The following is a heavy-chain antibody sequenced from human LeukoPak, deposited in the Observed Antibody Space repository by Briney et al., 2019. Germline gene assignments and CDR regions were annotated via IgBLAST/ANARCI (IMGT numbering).Heavy chain of an antibody. Sequence: GESLKISRKGSGYSFTNFWIGWVRQMPGKGLEWMGIIYPGDSDTRYSPSFQGQVTISADKSIRTAYLQCSSLKASDTAIYYGARRGPSSDSSGFYYGGLDYWGQGTLVTVSS. J-gene: IGHJ4*02. CDR3: ARRGPSSDSSGFYYGGLDY. CDR2: IYPGDSDT. CDR1: GYSFTNFW. D-gene: IGHD3-22*01. V-gene: IGHV5-51*01.